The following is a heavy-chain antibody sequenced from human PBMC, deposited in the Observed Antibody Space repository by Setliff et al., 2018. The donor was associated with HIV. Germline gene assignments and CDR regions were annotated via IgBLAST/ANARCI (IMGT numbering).Heavy chain of an antibody. Sequence: GASVKVSCKISGYTITELYIHWVRQAPGKGREWMANFDPEDGETFYAQKFPGRLTMTEATATDSAYMELSSRRSADTAMYYCATYPGYSSTWYSEAFQHWGQGTEVTVSS. V-gene: IGHV1-24*01. J-gene: IGHJ1*01. D-gene: IGHD6-13*01. CDR1: GYTITELY. CDR2: FDPEDGET. CDR3: ATYPGYSSTWYSEAFQH.